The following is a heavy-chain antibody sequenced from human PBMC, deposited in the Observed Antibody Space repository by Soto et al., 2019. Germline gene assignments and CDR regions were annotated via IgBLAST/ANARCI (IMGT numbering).Heavy chain of an antibody. CDR1: GDSVSSNSAA. CDR3: ARDSIAVAGTEAHYYYYGMDV. J-gene: IGHJ6*02. CDR2: TYYRSKWYN. Sequence: SQTLSLTCAISGDSVSSNSAAWNWIRQSPSRGLEWLGRTYYRSKWYNDYAVSVKSRITINPDTSKNQFSLQLNSVTPEDTAVYYCARDSIAVAGTEAHYYYYGMDVWGQGTTVTVSS. D-gene: IGHD6-19*01. V-gene: IGHV6-1*01.